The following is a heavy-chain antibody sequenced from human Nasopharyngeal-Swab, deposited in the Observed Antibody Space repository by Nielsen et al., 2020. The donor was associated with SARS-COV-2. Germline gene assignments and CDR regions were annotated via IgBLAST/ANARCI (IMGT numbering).Heavy chain of an antibody. CDR1: GYTFTSYG. CDR2: ISAYNGNT. CDR3: ARVGPDIVVVVAAATDY. J-gene: IGHJ4*02. Sequence: ASVKVSCKASGYTFTSYGISWVRQAPGQGLEWMGWISAYNGNTNYAQKLQGRVTMTTDTSTSTAYMELRSLRSDDTAVYYCARVGPDIVVVVAAATDYWGQGTLGTVSS. V-gene: IGHV1-18*01. D-gene: IGHD2-15*01.